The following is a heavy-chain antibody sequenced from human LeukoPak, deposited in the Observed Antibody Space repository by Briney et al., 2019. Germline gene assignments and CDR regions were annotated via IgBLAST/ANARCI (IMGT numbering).Heavy chain of an antibody. V-gene: IGHV3-53*01. J-gene: IGHJ4*02. CDR3: ARDRSDGTYFGLFDY. CDR1: GFTFNNAW. D-gene: IGHD1-26*01. CDR2: IYSGGTT. Sequence: GGSLRLSCAASGFTFNNAWMSWVRQAPGKGLEWVSVIYSGGTTYNADSVKGRFTISRDTSKNTLYLQMSSLRAEDTAVYYCARDRSDGTYFGLFDYWGQGTLVTVSS.